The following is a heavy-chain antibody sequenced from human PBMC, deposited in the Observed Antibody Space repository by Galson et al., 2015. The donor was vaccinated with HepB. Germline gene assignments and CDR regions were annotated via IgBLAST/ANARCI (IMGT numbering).Heavy chain of an antibody. CDR1: GFTFKNYA. CDR3: ARTYYDSTGFSKNWYFDL. D-gene: IGHD3-22*01. Sequence: SLRLSCAASGFTFKNYAMHWVRQAPGKGLEYVSTIGSNGGSTYYANSVKGRFTISRDNSKNTLYLPMGSLRAEDMAVYYCARTYYDSTGFSKNWYFDLWGRGTLVTVSS. J-gene: IGHJ2*01. V-gene: IGHV3-64*01. CDR2: IGSNGGST.